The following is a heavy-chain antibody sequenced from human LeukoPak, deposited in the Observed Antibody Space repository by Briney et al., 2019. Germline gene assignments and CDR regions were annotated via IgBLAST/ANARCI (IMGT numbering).Heavy chain of an antibody. D-gene: IGHD3-22*01. CDR1: GSLFTGYS. Sequence: ASVKVSCKASGSLFTGYSMHWVRQAPGQGLEWMGWINPNSGGTKYAQKFQGRATMTRDTSISTANMELSRLRSDDTAVYYCTMVLYDSRGYYHVDYCGQGTLVTVSS. J-gene: IGHJ4*02. CDR2: INPNSGGT. V-gene: IGHV1-2*02. CDR3: TMVLYDSRGYYHVDY.